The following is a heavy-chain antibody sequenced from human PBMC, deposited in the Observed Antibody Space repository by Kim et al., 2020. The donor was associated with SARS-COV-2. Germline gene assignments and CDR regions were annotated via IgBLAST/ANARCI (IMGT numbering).Heavy chain of an antibody. J-gene: IGHJ4*02. CDR2: ISYDAKHK. D-gene: IGHD3-3*02. CDR1: GFALRSFA. CDR3: ARERDASLAHWDFDY. V-gene: IGHV3-30*04. Sequence: GGSLRLSCTAAGFALRSFAIHWVRQNPGKGLELVAVISYDAKHKYCVESVKDRFTISRDNSKDTVYLQMNSLRTEDSAVYFCARERDASLAHWDFDYWGQGALVTVSS.